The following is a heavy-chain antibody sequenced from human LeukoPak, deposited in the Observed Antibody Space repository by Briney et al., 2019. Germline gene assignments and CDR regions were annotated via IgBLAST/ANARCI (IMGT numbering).Heavy chain of an antibody. CDR3: ARVSHYFNFGC. J-gene: IGHJ4*02. V-gene: IGHV3-21*01. Sequence: GGSLRLSCAASGFTFSTYAMTWVRQDPGKGLEWVSSISSSSSYIYYADSVKGRFTISRDNARNSLYLQMNSLRAEDTAVYYCARVSHYFNFGCWGQGTLVTVSS. CDR1: GFTFSTYA. CDR2: ISSSSSYI. D-gene: IGHD2/OR15-2a*01.